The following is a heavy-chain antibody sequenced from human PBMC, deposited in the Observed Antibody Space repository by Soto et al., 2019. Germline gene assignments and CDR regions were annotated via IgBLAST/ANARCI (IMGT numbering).Heavy chain of an antibody. CDR2: ISWNSAAI. CDR3: AKDRGSSSWDPIFDF. CDR1: GFTFDDYA. Sequence: GGSLRLSCAASGFTFDDYAIHWVRQAPGKGLEWVSGISWNSAAIDYAVSVKGRFTIVRDNAMNSLYLQMNHLRPEDTAFYYCAKDRGSSSWDPIFDFWGQGILVTVS. D-gene: IGHD6-13*01. J-gene: IGHJ4*02. V-gene: IGHV3-9*01.